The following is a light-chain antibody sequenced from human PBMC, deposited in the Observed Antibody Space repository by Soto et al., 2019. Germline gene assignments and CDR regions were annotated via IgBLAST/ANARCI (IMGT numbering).Light chain of an antibody. CDR1: QNIPNY. CDR2: GAS. CDR3: QQTYRTPYT. Sequence: DIQMTQSPSSLSASVGDRVTITCRASQNIPNYLTWYQQKARKAPKLLIFGASSLQGGVPSRFSCSGSGTDFTLTISSLQPEDFGTYYCQQTYRTPYTFGHGIKLEIK. J-gene: IGKJ2*01. V-gene: IGKV1-39*01.